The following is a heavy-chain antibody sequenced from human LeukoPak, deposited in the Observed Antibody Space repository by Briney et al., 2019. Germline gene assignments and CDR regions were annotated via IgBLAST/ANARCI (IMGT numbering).Heavy chain of an antibody. CDR1: GTTFSSYA. CDR2: ISSNGGST. J-gene: IGHJ4*02. CDR3: AMTGIAVASTTSLSSDY. V-gene: IGHV3-64*01. Sequence: GGPLRLSCGALGTTFSSYAMPWVRRAPGKGLEYVSAISSNGGSTYSANSVKGRFTFSRANPKDTLSLHVGSLRPGAMALYTVAMTGIAVASTTSLSSDYWGQGTPVTVSS. D-gene: IGHD6-19*01.